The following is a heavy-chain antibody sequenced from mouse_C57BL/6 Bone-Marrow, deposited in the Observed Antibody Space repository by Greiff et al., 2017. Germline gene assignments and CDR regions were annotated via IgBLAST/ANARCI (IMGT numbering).Heavy chain of an antibody. V-gene: IGHV2-2*01. CDR3: ATSLGYYAMDY. D-gene: IGHD6-2*01. Sequence: QVQLKESGPGLVQPSQSLSITCTVSGFSLTSYGVHWVRQSPGKGLEWLGVIWSGGSTDYNAAFISRLSISKDNSKSQVFFKMNSLQADDTAIYYCATSLGYYAMDYWGQGTSVTVSS. CDR1: GFSLTSYG. CDR2: IWSGGST. J-gene: IGHJ4*01.